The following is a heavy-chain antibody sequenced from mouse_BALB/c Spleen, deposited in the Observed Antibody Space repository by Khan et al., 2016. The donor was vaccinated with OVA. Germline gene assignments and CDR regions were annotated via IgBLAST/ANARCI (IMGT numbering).Heavy chain of an antibody. CDR3: AREWGSWFTY. CDR2: ISPGSGNT. V-gene: IGHV1-77*01. D-gene: IGHD1-3*01. Sequence: QVQLQQSGTELARPGASVKLSCKASGYIFIDYNINWVKQRTGQGLEWIGEISPGSGNTYYNEKFKGKATLTADKSSSTAYMQLISLTSEDSAVYFCAREWGSWFTYWGQGTLVTVSA. J-gene: IGHJ3*01. CDR1: GYIFIDYN.